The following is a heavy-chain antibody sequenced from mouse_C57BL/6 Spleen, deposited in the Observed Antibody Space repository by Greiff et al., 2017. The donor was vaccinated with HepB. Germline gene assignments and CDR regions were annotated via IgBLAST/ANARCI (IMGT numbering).Heavy chain of an antibody. CDR3: ARNYYSNSLYAMDY. V-gene: IGHV2-2*01. J-gene: IGHJ4*01. D-gene: IGHD2-5*01. CDR2: IWSGGST. Sequence: VQLKESGPGLVQPSQSLSITCTVSGFSLTSYGVHWVRQSPGKGLEWLGVIWSGGSTDYNAAFISRLSISKDNSKIQVFFKMNSLQADDTAIYYCARNYYSNSLYAMDYWGQGTSVTVSS. CDR1: GFSLTSYG.